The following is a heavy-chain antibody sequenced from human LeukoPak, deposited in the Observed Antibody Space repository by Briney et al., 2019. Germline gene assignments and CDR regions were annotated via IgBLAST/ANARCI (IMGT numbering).Heavy chain of an antibody. J-gene: IGHJ4*02. D-gene: IGHD3-16*02. CDR3: ARGTFSGSYRIPFDY. Sequence: SVKVSCEASGGTFSIYAISWVRQAPGQGLEWMGGIIPIFGTANYAQKFQGRVTITADESTSTAYMELSSLRSEDTAVYYCARGTFSGSYRIPFDYWGQGTLVTVSS. V-gene: IGHV1-69*01. CDR2: IIPIFGTA. CDR1: GGTFSIYA.